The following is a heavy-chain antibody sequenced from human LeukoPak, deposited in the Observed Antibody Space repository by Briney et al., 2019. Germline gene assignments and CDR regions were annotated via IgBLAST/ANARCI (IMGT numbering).Heavy chain of an antibody. J-gene: IGHJ4*02. CDR2: ISSSSSNI. CDR1: GFTFSSYS. V-gene: IGHV3-21*01. Sequence: GGSLRLSCAASGFTFSSYSMNWVRQAPGKGLEWVSSISSSSSNIYYADLVKGRLTISRDNAKNSLYLQMNSLRAEDTAVYYCARDAGLAAVAGYFDYWGQGTLVTVSS. CDR3: ARDAGLAAVAGYFDY. D-gene: IGHD6-19*01.